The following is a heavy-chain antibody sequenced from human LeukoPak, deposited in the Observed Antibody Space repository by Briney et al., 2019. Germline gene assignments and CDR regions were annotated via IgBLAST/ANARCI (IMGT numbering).Heavy chain of an antibody. D-gene: IGHD6-13*01. CDR1: GLTFSSSW. CDR3: ARDSHASSWFQDY. J-gene: IGHJ4*02. Sequence: GGSLRLSCAVSGLTFSSSWMDWVRQAPGKGLEWVASINPEGSEKYSADSVKGRFTISRDNAKNSLYLQMNSLRAEDTAVYYCARDSHASSWFQDYWGQGTLVTVSS. V-gene: IGHV3-7*03. CDR2: INPEGSEK.